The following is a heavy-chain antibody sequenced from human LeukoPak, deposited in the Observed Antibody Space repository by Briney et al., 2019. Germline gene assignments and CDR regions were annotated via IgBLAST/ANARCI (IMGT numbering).Heavy chain of an antibody. CDR2: IYYSGST. Sequence: SETLSLTCTVSGGSISSHYWSWIRQPPGKGLEWIGYIYYSGSTNYNPSLKTRVTISVDTSKNQFSLKLSSVTAANTVVYYCARLTRLQRRGMGYYYYMDVWGKGTTVTVSS. V-gene: IGHV4-59*11. D-gene: IGHD5-24*01. CDR3: ARLTRLQRRGMGYYYYMDV. CDR1: GGSISSHY. J-gene: IGHJ6*03.